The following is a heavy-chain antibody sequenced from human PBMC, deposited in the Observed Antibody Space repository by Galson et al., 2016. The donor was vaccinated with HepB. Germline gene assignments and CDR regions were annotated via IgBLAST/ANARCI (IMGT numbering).Heavy chain of an antibody. J-gene: IGHJ3*01. CDR2: INPISGGT. CDR1: GYTFSGYY. D-gene: IGHD6-19*01. Sequence: SVKVSCKASGYTFSGYYIHWVRQAPGQGLEWLGWINPISGGTNYAQKFQGCVTMTRDTSVSTTYMELTNLTADDTAVYFCSRERARRSGWPHDVFDFWGQGTMVTVSS. V-gene: IGHV1-2*04. CDR3: SRERARRSGWPHDVFDF.